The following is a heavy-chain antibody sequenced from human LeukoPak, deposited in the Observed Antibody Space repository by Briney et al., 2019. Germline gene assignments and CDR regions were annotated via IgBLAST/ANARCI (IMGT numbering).Heavy chain of an antibody. Sequence: ASVKVSCKASGYTFTDYYMHWVRQAPGQGLEWMGWINPNSGGTNYAQKFQGRVTMTGDTSISTAYMELSSLRSDDTAMYYCARVRNSGWYSTLDYWGQGTLVTVSS. CDR1: GYTFTDYY. CDR2: INPNSGGT. V-gene: IGHV1-2*02. D-gene: IGHD6-19*01. J-gene: IGHJ4*02. CDR3: ARVRNSGWYSTLDY.